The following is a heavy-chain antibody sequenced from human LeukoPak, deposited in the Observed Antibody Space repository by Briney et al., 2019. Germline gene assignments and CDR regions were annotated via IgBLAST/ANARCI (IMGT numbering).Heavy chain of an antibody. CDR3: ARLSGGNDPPFDF. Sequence: PSETLSLTSAVPGGSISSGGYSWSWIRQPPGKGLEWIGYIYHSGNTYYNPSLKSRVTISVDRSKNQFSLKLSSVTAADTAVYYCARLSGGNDPPFDFWGQGSLVTVSS. J-gene: IGHJ4*02. D-gene: IGHD5-12*01. V-gene: IGHV4-30-2*01. CDR1: GGSISSGGYS. CDR2: IYHSGNT.